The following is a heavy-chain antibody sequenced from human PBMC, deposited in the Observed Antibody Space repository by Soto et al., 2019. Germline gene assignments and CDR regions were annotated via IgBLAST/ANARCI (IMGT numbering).Heavy chain of an antibody. Sequence: EVQLLESGGGLVQPGGSLRLSCAASGFTFSSYAMSWVRQAPGKGLEWVSAISGSGGSTYYADSVKGRFTISRDNSKNTLYLQMNSLRAEDTAVYYCAKARSSSKGVANYFDYWGQGTLVTVSS. J-gene: IGHJ4*02. CDR2: ISGSGGST. V-gene: IGHV3-23*01. D-gene: IGHD6-6*01. CDR3: AKARSSSKGVANYFDY. CDR1: GFTFSSYA.